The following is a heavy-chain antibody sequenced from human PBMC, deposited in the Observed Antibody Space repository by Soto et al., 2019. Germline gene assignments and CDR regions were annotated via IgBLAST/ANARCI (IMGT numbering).Heavy chain of an antibody. Sequence: GGSLRLSCAASGFTFISYSMNWVRQAPGKGLEWVSSISSSSSYIYYADSVKGRFTISRDNAKNSLYLQMNSLRAEDTAVYYCARDLHGDILTNWFDPWGQGTLVTVSS. J-gene: IGHJ5*02. CDR3: ARDLHGDILTNWFDP. V-gene: IGHV3-21*01. CDR2: ISSSSSYI. CDR1: GFTFISYS. D-gene: IGHD3-9*01.